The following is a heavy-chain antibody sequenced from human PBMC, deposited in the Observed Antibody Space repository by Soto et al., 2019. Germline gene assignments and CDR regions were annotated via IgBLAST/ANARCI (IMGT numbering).Heavy chain of an antibody. J-gene: IGHJ6*02. V-gene: IGHV3-15*01. CDR2: IKSKTDGGTT. Sequence: EVQLVESGGGLVKPGGSLRLSCAASGFTFSNAWMSWVRQAPGKGLEWVGRIKSKTDGGTTDYAAPVKGRFTISRDDSKNTLYLQTNSLKTEDTAVYYCTTDTIVVVPAAMFYYYGMDVWGQGTTVTVSS. CDR1: GFTFSNAW. CDR3: TTDTIVVVPAAMFYYYGMDV. D-gene: IGHD2-2*01.